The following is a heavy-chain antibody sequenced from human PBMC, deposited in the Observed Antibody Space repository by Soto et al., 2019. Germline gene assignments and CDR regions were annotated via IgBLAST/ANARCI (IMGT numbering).Heavy chain of an antibody. J-gene: IGHJ6*02. D-gene: IGHD3-9*01. Sequence: QVQLVESGGGVVQPGRSLRLSCAASGFTCSSYGMHRVRQAPGKGLEWVAVIWYDGSNKYYADSVKGRFTISRDNSKNTLYLQMNSLRAEDTAVYYCARVYYDILTGPLGMDVWGQGTTVTVSS. V-gene: IGHV3-33*01. CDR3: ARVYYDILTGPLGMDV. CDR1: GFTCSSYG. CDR2: IWYDGSNK.